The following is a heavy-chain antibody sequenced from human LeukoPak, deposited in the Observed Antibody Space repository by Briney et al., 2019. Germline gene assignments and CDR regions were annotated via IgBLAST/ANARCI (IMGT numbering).Heavy chain of an antibody. D-gene: IGHD2-2*03. Sequence: GGSLRLSCSASGFTFSSFAMNWVRQAQGKGREYVSFISSNGGSTYYADSVRGRFTISRDNSKNTLYLQMSSLRAEDTAVYYCVKDGYCSGSSCYIFDPWGQGTLVTVSS. J-gene: IGHJ5*02. CDR3: VKDGYCSGSSCYIFDP. V-gene: IGHV3-64D*06. CDR1: GFTFSSFA. CDR2: ISSNGGST.